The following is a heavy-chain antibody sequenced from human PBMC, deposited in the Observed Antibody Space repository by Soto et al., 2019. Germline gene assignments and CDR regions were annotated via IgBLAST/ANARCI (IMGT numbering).Heavy chain of an antibody. CDR3: ASGGEVARYENPYYYYGMDV. CDR2: IIPIFGTA. V-gene: IGHV1-69*13. J-gene: IGHJ6*02. D-gene: IGHD5-12*01. Sequence: GASVKVSCKASGGTFSSYAISWVRQAPGQGLEWMGGIIPIFGTANYAQKFQGRVTITADESTSTAYMELSSLRSEDTAVYYCASGGEVARYENPYYYYGMDVWGHGTTVTVS. CDR1: GGTFSSYA.